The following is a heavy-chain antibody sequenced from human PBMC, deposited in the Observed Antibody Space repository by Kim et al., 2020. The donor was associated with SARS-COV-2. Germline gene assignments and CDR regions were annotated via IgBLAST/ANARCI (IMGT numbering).Heavy chain of an antibody. CDR2: IYYSGRT. CDR3: ARQEDSSYAGGWH. D-gene: IGHD6-6*01. V-gene: IGHV4-39*01. CDR1: GGSISRTSYY. Sequence: SETLSLTCTVSGGSISRTSYYWGWIRQPPGKGLEWIGSIYYSGRTYYNPSLKSRVTISVDTSKNQFSLELSSVTAADTAVYYCARQEDSSYAGGWHWGQGTLVTVSS. J-gene: IGHJ4*02.